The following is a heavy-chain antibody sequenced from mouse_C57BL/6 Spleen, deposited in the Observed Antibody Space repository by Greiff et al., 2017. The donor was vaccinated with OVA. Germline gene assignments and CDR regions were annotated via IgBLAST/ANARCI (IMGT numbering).Heavy chain of an antibody. Sequence: EVQLQQSGAELVRPGASVKLSCTASGFNIKDDYMHWVKQRPEQGLEWIGWIDPENGDTEYASKFQGKATITADTSSNTAYLQLSSLTSEDTAVYYCTTRDLLAAYWGQGTLVTVSA. CDR1: GFNIKDDY. CDR3: TTRDLLAAY. D-gene: IGHD1-1*01. CDR2: IDPENGDT. J-gene: IGHJ3*01. V-gene: IGHV14-4*01.